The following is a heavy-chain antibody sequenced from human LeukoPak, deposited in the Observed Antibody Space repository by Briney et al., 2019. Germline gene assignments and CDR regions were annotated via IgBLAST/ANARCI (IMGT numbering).Heavy chain of an antibody. CDR3: SRQLVGFRRGFYGMDV. CDR2: IYPGDSDT. V-gene: IGHV5-51*01. CDR1: GYGFTSYW. D-gene: IGHD6-13*01. J-gene: IGHJ6*02. Sequence: KGGESLKISCKGSGYGFTSYWIGWVRQMPGKGREWMGIIYPGDSDTRYSPSFQGQVTISADKSISTAYLQWSSLKASDTAMYYCSRQLVGFRRGFYGMDVWGQGTTVTVSS.